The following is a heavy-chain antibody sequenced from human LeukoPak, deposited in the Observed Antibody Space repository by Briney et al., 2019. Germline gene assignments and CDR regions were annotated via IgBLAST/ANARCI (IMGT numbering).Heavy chain of an antibody. J-gene: IGHJ5*02. D-gene: IGHD3-3*01. Sequence: SQTLSLTCAISGGSVSSNSAAWNWIRQSPSRGLEWLGRTYYRSKWYNDYAVSLKSRITINPDTSKNQLSLQLNSVTPEDTAVYYCARDRVELNWFDPWGQGTLVTVSS. V-gene: IGHV6-1*01. CDR3: ARDRVELNWFDP. CDR1: GGSVSSNSAA. CDR2: TYYRSKWYN.